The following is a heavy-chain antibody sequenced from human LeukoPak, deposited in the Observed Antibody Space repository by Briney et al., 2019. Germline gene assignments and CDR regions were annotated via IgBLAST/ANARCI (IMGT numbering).Heavy chain of an antibody. CDR3: ARRTPYDILTGYPPYFDY. CDR2: IYYSGST. D-gene: IGHD3-9*01. Sequence: SETLSLTCTVSGGSISSGGYYWSWIRQHPGKGLEWIGYIYYSGSTYYKPSLKSRVTISVDTSKNQFSLKLSSVTAADTAVYYCARRTPYDILTGYPPYFDYWGQGTLVTVSS. CDR1: GGSISSGGYY. V-gene: IGHV4-31*03. J-gene: IGHJ4*02.